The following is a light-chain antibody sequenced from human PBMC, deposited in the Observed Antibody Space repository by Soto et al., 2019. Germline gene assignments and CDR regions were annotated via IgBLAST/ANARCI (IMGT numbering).Light chain of an antibody. J-gene: IGKJ1*01. V-gene: IGKV3-15*01. Sequence: IDMTQSPATMSVSPGERVTLSCRASQGVGTNLAWYQQKFGQAPRLLIYGASVRATGVPARFRGSGSGTEFSLTISSLQSEDFAVYYCQQYNNSPPRTFGQGTKVDIK. CDR2: GAS. CDR3: QQYNNSPPRT. CDR1: QGVGTN.